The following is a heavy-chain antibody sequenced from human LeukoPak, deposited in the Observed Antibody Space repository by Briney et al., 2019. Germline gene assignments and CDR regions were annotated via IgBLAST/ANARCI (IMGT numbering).Heavy chain of an antibody. V-gene: IGHV4-59*01. CDR1: GASISSYY. Sequence: SETLSLTCTVSGASISSYYWSWIRQSPGKGLEWIGYIYDRGSTNYNPSLKSRVTISVDTSKNQFSLKLSSVTAADTAVYYCARTRWVGVVFNVPNWFDPWGQGTLVTVSS. D-gene: IGHD3-16*01. CDR3: ARTRWVGVVFNVPNWFDP. CDR2: IYDRGST. J-gene: IGHJ5*02.